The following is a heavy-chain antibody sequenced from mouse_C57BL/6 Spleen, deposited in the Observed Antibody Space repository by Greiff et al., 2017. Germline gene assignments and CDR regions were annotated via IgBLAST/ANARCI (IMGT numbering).Heavy chain of an antibody. CDR1: GYTFTSYW. D-gene: IGHD1-1*01. Sequence: QVQLQQPGAELVKPGASVKMSCKASGYTFTSYWITWVKQRPGQGLEWIGDIYPGSGSTNYNEKFKSKATLTVDTSSSTAYMQLSSLTSEDSAVYYCAGDYYGSSSFAYWGQGTLVTVSA. V-gene: IGHV1-55*01. CDR2: IYPGSGST. J-gene: IGHJ3*01. CDR3: AGDYYGSSSFAY.